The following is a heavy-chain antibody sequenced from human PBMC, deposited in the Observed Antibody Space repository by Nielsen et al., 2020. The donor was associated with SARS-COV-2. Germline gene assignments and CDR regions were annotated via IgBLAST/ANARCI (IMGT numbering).Heavy chain of an antibody. Sequence: GESLKISCAASGFGLSNYWMYWVRQSPEKGLMWVAHIDYEGSLTSYADSVKGRFTISRDNAKNIVYLQMNSLRVEDTAVYYCVRRNILDYWGQGTLVTVSS. V-gene: IGHV3-74*01. CDR2: IDYEGSLT. D-gene: IGHD3-9*01. J-gene: IGHJ4*02. CDR3: VRRNILDY. CDR1: GFGLSNYW.